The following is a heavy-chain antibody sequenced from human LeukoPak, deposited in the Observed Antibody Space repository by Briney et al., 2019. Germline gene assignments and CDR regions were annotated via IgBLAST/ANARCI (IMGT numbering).Heavy chain of an antibody. CDR2: INSDGINT. J-gene: IGHJ5*02. CDR3: ARDLGQYYDTSDNWFDP. D-gene: IGHD3-22*01. Sequence: TGGSLRLSCAASGFTFSSYSMNWVRQAPGKGLEWVSRINSDGINTSYADSVKGRFTISRDNAKNTLNLQMNSLRAEDTAVYYCARDLGQYYDTSDNWFDPWGQGTLVTVSS. CDR1: GFTFSSYS. V-gene: IGHV3-74*01.